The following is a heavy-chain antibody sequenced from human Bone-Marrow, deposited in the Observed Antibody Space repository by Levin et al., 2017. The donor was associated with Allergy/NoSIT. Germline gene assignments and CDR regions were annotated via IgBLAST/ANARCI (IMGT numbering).Heavy chain of an antibody. CDR3: ARERMYATHLDY. J-gene: IGHJ4*02. CDR1: GFTFSSYS. V-gene: IGHV3-48*02. D-gene: IGHD2-8*01. CDR2: ISSSVSTT. Sequence: SCAASGFTFSSYSMNWVRQAPGKGLEWLAYISSSVSTTYYADSVKGRFSIFRDNAQNSLYLQMNSLRHEDTAVYYCARERMYATHLDYWGQGTLVTVSS.